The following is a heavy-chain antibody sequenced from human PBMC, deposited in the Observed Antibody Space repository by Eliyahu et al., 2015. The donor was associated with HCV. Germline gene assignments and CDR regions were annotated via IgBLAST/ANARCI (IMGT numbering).Heavy chain of an antibody. J-gene: IGHJ4*02. D-gene: IGHD3-22*01. V-gene: IGHV4-34*01. CDR1: GDSLSGYY. CDR3: ARERRDDKSGYFYFDF. Sequence: QVQLQQWGAGLLKSSETLSLTCSVLGDSLSGYYWNWIRQSPGKGLDWIGAISHSGSTNYNPSLKSRVTISLDTSENQFSLAVNSVTAADTAVYYCARERRDDKSGYFYFDFWGQGTLVTVSS. CDR2: ISHSGST.